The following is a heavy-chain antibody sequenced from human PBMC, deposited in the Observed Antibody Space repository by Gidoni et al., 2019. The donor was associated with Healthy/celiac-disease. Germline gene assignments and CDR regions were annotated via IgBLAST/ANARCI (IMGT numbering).Heavy chain of an antibody. CDR2: NYPGDSDT. CDR3: ARLVGATGNYYYMDV. CDR1: GYSFTSDW. V-gene: IGHV5-51*01. J-gene: IGHJ6*03. D-gene: IGHD1-26*01. Sequence: EVQLVQSGAEVKKPGASLQISCKGSGYSFTSDWIGWVRQMPGKGLEGMGINYPGDSDTRYSPSFQGQVTISADKSISTAYLQWSSLKASDTAMYYCARLVGATGNYYYMDVWGKGTTVTVSS.